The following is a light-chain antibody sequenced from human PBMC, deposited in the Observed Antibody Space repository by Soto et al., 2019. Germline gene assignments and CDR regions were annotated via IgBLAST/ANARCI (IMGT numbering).Light chain of an antibody. CDR3: SSYTRSSTQV. CDR1: SSDVGAYNY. V-gene: IGLV2-14*01. CDR2: EVT. J-gene: IGLJ1*01. Sequence: QSVLAQPASVSGSPGQSITISCAGTSSDVGAYNYVSWYQLHPGKATKLIISEVTNRPSGVSSRFSGSKSANTSSLTISGLRAEDEADYYCSSYTRSSTQVFGTGTKLTVL.